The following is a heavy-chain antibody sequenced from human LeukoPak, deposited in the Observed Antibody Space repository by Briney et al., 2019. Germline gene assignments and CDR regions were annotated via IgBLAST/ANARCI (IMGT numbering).Heavy chain of an antibody. CDR1: GGSISTFY. J-gene: IGHJ5*02. CDR2: IYYSGST. CDR3: ARHGSGTSLALDP. Sequence: SETLSLTCTVSGGSISTFYWSWLRQPPGKGLEWIGYIYYSGSTNHNPSLKSRVTISLGTSKNQFSLKLSSVTAADTAVYYCARHGSGTSLALDPWGQGTLVTVSS. V-gene: IGHV4-59*08. D-gene: IGHD3-10*01.